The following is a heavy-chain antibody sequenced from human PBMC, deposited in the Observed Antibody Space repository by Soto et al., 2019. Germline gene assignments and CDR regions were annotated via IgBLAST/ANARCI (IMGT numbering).Heavy chain of an antibody. V-gene: IGHV3-30-3*01. Sequence: QVQLVESGGGVVQPGRSLRLSCAASGFTFSSYAMHWVRQAPGKGLEWVAVISYDGSNKYYADSVKGRFTISRDNSKNTLYLQMNSLRAEDTAVYCCASPYDFWSGYSDQLYYYYGMDVWGQGTTVTVSS. CDR2: ISYDGSNK. D-gene: IGHD3-3*01. J-gene: IGHJ6*02. CDR3: ASPYDFWSGYSDQLYYYYGMDV. CDR1: GFTFSSYA.